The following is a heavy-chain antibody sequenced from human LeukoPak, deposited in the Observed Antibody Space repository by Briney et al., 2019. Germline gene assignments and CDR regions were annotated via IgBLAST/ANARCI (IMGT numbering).Heavy chain of an antibody. J-gene: IGHJ5*02. V-gene: IGHV3-30*18. Sequence: PGRSPRLSCAASGFTFSSYGMHWVRQAPGKGLEWVAVISYDGSNKYYADSVKGRFTISRDNSKNTLYLQMNSLRAEDTAVYYCAKGWQQLVRKGWFDPWGQGTLVTVSS. CDR3: AKGWQQLVRKGWFDP. CDR1: GFTFSSYG. D-gene: IGHD6-13*01. CDR2: ISYDGSNK.